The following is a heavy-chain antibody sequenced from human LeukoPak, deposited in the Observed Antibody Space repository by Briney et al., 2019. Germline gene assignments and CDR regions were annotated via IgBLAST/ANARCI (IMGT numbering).Heavy chain of an antibody. CDR3: ARDANPYGDYSFDY. Sequence: PGGSLRLSCAVSGFTFSDYYMSWIRQAPGKGLEWVSYISSGGSTISHADSVKGRFTISRDNSKNTLYLQMNSLRAEDTAVYYCARDANPYGDYSFDYWGQGTLVTVSS. V-gene: IGHV3-11*01. J-gene: IGHJ4*02. CDR2: ISSGGSTI. D-gene: IGHD4-17*01. CDR1: GFTFSDYY.